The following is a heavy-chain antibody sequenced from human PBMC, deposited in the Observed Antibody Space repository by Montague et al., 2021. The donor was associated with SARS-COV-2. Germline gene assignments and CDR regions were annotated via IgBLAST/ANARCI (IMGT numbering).Heavy chain of an antibody. CDR2: IHYSGSI. CDR1: GGSISSSSYY. Sequence: SETLSLTCAVSGGSISSSSYYWGWIRQPPGKGLEWIGSIHYSGSIYYNPPLKSRVSISVDTSKNQFSLKLSSVTAADTAVYYCARLWDTVYYYYGMDVWGQGTTVTVSS. D-gene: IGHD1-26*01. V-gene: IGHV4-39*01. CDR3: ARLWDTVYYYYGMDV. J-gene: IGHJ6*02.